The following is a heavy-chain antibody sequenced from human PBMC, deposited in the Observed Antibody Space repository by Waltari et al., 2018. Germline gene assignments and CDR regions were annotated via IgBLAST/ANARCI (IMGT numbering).Heavy chain of an antibody. J-gene: IGHJ4*02. CDR3: ARGEDIIGTILLGDY. CDR2: IWDDGSNK. D-gene: IGHD1-7*01. V-gene: IGHV3-33*01. Sequence: QVQLVESGGGVVQPGTSLRLSCAASGFPFSSYGMHWVRQSPGKGLEWVGLIWDDGSNKYYADSVKGRFTISRDNSKNTLFLQMNSLRAEDTAVYYCARGEDIIGTILLGDYWGQGTLVTVSS. CDR1: GFPFSSYG.